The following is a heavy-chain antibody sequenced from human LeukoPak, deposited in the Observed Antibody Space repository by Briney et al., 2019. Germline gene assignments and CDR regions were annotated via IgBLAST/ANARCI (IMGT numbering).Heavy chain of an antibody. CDR2: INSDGSST. Sequence: PGGSLRLSCAASGFTFSSYWMHWVRQAPGKGLVWVSRINSDGSSTSYADSVKGRFTISRDNAKNTLYLQMNSLRAEDTAVYYCARAPGVGRGAFDIWGQGTMVTVSS. J-gene: IGHJ3*02. V-gene: IGHV3-74*01. D-gene: IGHD3-10*01. CDR1: GFTFSSYW. CDR3: ARAPGVGRGAFDI.